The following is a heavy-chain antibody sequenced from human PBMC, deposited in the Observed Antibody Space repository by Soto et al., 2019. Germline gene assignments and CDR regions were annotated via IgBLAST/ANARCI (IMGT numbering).Heavy chain of an antibody. J-gene: IGHJ4*02. V-gene: IGHV4-34*01. CDR3: ASEYGPFDY. Sequence: SETLSLTCAVYGGSFSGYYWSWIRQPPGKGLEWIGEINHSGSTNYNPSLKSRVTISVDTSKNQFSLKLSSVTAPDTAVFYCASEYGPFDYWGQGTLVTVSS. CDR2: INHSGST. D-gene: IGHD4-17*01. CDR1: GGSFSGYY.